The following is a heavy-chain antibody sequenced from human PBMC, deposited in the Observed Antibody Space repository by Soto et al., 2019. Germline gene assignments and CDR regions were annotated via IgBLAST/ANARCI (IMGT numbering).Heavy chain of an antibody. CDR3: ARKDKSGYFNWFDP. V-gene: IGHV5-51*01. CDR2: IFPSDSDT. J-gene: IGHJ5*02. Sequence: GESLKISCRTSGYKFTSSWIAWVRQMPGKGLEWMGIIFPSDSDTRYSPSFQGQVTISADRSTSTVFLQWASLKASDTAVYFCARKDKSGYFNWFDPWGQGTLVTVSS. D-gene: IGHD3-22*01. CDR1: GYKFTSSW.